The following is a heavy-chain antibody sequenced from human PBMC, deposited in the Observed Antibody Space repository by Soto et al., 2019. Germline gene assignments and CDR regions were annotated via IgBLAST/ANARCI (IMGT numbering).Heavy chain of an antibody. Sequence: QVTLKESGPVLVKPTETLTLTCTVSGFSLSNARMGVSWIRQPPGNALECLAHIFSNDEKCYTTSLKSRLTISKAPSNSQVVLNMTNLDPEDTATYYCARIVRRDGYKPEPLDYWGQGTLDTVSS. CDR1: GFSLSNARMG. CDR2: IFSNDEK. CDR3: ARIVRRDGYKPEPLDY. J-gene: IGHJ4*02. D-gene: IGHD5-12*01. V-gene: IGHV2-26*01.